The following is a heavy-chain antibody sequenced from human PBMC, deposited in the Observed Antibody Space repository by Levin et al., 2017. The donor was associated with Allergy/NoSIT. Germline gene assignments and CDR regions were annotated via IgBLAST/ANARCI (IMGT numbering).Heavy chain of an antibody. CDR3: ARFVVTPVSYFYMDG. Sequence: GESLKISCKASGYTFKNYGISWVRQAPGQGLEWMGWISTHNGNTNYAQSFQGRVTMTTDTSTSTADMELRRLISADTAVYYCARFVVTPVSYFYMDGWGKGTTVTVSS. CDR1: GYTFKNYG. D-gene: IGHD2-2*01. J-gene: IGHJ6*03. V-gene: IGHV1-18*01. CDR2: ISTHNGNT.